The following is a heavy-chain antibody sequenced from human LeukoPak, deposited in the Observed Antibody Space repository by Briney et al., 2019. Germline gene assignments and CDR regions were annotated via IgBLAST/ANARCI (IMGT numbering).Heavy chain of an antibody. V-gene: IGHV4-4*07. J-gene: IGHJ4*02. D-gene: IGHD1-1*01. CDR1: GGSISSYY. Sequence: PSETLSLTCTVSGGSISSYYWSWIRQPPGKGLEWIGRIYTSGSTNYNPSLKSRVSMSLDTSKNQLSLKLTSVTAADTAMYYCARDEGWNPPYYWGQGTLVTVSS. CDR3: ARDEGWNPPYY. CDR2: IYTSGST.